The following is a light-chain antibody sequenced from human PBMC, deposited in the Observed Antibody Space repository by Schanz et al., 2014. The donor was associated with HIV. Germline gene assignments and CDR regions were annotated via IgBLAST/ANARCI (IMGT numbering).Light chain of an antibody. CDR1: SNDIGSYNY. CDR2: EVT. J-gene: IGLJ2*01. CDR3: QSYDKSLSVVI. V-gene: IGLV2-8*01. Sequence: QSALTQPPSASGSPGQSVTISCIGTSNDIGSYNYVSWYQQHPGKAPKLMIYEVTKRPSGVPDRFSGSKSGNTASLTVSGLQAEDEADYFCQSYDKSLSVVIFGGGTKLTVL.